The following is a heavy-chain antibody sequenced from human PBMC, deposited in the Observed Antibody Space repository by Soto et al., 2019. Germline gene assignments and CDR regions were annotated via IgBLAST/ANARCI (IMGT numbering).Heavy chain of an antibody. CDR3: ARDKITGLFDY. CDR2: INQSGTT. CDR1: GGSFSGYY. Sequence: QVQLQQWGAGLLKPSETLSLTCAVYGGSFSGYYWPGIRHPPGTGLAWIGEINQSGTTNYNPSLKSRVTISVDTSKNQFSLKLTSVTAADTAVYYCARDKITGLFDYWGQGTLVTVSS. V-gene: IGHV4-34*01. J-gene: IGHJ4*02. D-gene: IGHD2-8*02.